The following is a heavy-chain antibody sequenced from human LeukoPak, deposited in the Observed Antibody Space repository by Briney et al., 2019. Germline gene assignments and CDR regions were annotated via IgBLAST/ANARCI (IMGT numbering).Heavy chain of an antibody. V-gene: IGHV3-64D*06. J-gene: IGHJ4*02. Sequence: PGGSLRLSCSASGFTFSSYAMHWVRQAPGKGLEYVSAISSNGGSTYYADSVKGRFTISRDNSKNTLYLQMSSLRAEDTAAYYCVKDRELLWFGELLIPHYFDYWGQGTLVTVSS. CDR1: GFTFSSYA. D-gene: IGHD3-10*01. CDR3: VKDRELLWFGELLIPHYFDY. CDR2: ISSNGGST.